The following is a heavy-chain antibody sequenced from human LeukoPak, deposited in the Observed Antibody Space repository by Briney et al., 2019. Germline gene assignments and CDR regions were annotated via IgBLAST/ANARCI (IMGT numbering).Heavy chain of an antibody. CDR2: TYYRSRWFY. CDR3: ARDQGGLDP. V-gene: IGHV6-1*01. D-gene: IGHD3-16*01. J-gene: IGHJ5*02. Sequence: QTLTLTCAISGDSVSSNSAAWNWIRQSPSRGLEWLGRTYYRSRWFYDYAVSVKSRIVINVDTSNNQFSLRLNSVTPEDTAVYYCARDQGGLDPWGQGIVVTVSS. CDR1: GDSVSSNSAA.